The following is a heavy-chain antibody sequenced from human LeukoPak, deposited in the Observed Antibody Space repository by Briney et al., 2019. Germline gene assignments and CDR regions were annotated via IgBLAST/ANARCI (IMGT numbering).Heavy chain of an antibody. CDR3: ARWVPGTTWYGY. J-gene: IGHJ4*02. V-gene: IGHV4-59*11. CDR1: GGSISSHY. CDR2: IYYSGST. D-gene: IGHD2-15*01. Sequence: SETLSLTCTVSGGSISSHYWNWIRQPPGKGLEWIGYIYYSGSTNYNPSLKSRVTMSVDTSKNQFSLNLSSVTAADTAVYDCARWVPGTTWYGYWGQGTLVTVSS.